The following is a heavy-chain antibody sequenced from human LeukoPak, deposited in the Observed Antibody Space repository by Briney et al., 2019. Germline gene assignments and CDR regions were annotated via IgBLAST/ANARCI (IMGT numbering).Heavy chain of an antibody. D-gene: IGHD6-13*01. V-gene: IGHV1-69*13. CDR1: GSTFSSYA. CDR3: STVEAAAGNPFDY. Sequence: VASVKVSCKASGSTFSSYAISWVRQAPGQGLEWMGGTIPIFGTANYAQKFQGRVTITADESTSTAYMALSSLRSEDTAVYYCSTVEAAAGNPFDYWGQGTLVTVSS. CDR2: TIPIFGTA. J-gene: IGHJ4*02.